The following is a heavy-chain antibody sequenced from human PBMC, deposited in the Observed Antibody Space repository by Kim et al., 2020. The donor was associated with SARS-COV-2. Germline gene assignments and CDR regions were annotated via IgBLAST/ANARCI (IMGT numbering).Heavy chain of an antibody. Sequence: GGSLRLSCAASGFTFRSYWMSWVRQAPGKGLEWVANIKQDGSEKYYVDSVKGRFTISRDNAKNSLYLQMNSLRAEDTAVYYCARDRYSSGYYYDRAPLGFPFQHWGQGTLVTVSS. J-gene: IGHJ1*01. CDR1: GFTFRSYW. CDR3: ARDRYSSGYYYDRAPLGFPFQH. D-gene: IGHD3-22*01. CDR2: IKQDGSEK. V-gene: IGHV3-7*03.